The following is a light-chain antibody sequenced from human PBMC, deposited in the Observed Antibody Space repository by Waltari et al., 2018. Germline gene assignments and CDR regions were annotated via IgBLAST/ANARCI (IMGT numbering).Light chain of an antibody. CDR1: QSITTS. J-gene: IGKJ1*01. CDR3: QQYKSYKT. CDR2: GAS. Sequence: DIQMTQSPSTLSASVGDRVTITCRASQSITTSFAWYQQKPGKAPDVLIYGASNLESGVPSRFSGSGSGTEFTLTISSLQPDDFATYYCQQYKSYKTFGQGTRVEIK. V-gene: IGKV1-5*03.